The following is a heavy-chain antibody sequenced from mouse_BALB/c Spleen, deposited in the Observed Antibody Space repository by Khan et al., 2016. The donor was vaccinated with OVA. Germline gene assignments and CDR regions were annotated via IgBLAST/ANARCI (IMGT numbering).Heavy chain of an antibody. Sequence: QIQLVQSGPELKKPGETVKISCKASGYTFTNYGMNWVKQAPGKGLKWMGWINTYTGEPTYGDDLKGRFAFSLETSASTAYLLSIVLKNEDTATYFCAMVGNYWYFDVWGAGTTVTVSS. D-gene: IGHD2-1*01. CDR2: INTYTGEP. CDR1: GYTFTNYG. V-gene: IGHV9-3-1*01. J-gene: IGHJ1*01. CDR3: AMVGNYWYFDV.